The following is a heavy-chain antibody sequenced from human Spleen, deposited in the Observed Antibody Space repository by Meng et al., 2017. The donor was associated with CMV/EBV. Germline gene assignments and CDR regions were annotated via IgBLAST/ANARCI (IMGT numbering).Heavy chain of an antibody. CDR2: IRRNSGSI. V-gene: IGHV3-9*01. CDR3: AKDIRSSSYNFDY. CDR1: GFTVSNKY. D-gene: IGHD6-6*01. Sequence: GGSLRLSCAASGFTVSNKYMSWVRQAPGKGLEWVSVIRRNSGSIGYADSVKGRFTISRDNAKNSLYLQMNSLRAEDTALYYCAKDIRSSSYNFDYWGQGTLVTVSS. J-gene: IGHJ4*02.